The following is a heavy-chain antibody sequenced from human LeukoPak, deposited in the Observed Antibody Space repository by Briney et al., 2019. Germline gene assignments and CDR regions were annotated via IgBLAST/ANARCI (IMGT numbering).Heavy chain of an antibody. CDR1: GGTFSSYA. D-gene: IGHD6-19*01. Sequence: ASVKVSCKASGGTFSSYAISWVRQAPGQGLEWMGGIIPIFGTANYAQKFQGRVTITTDESTSTAYMELSSPRSEDTAVYYCAREESSGSPYFDYWGQGTLVTVSS. J-gene: IGHJ4*02. V-gene: IGHV1-69*05. CDR3: AREESSGSPYFDY. CDR2: IIPIFGTA.